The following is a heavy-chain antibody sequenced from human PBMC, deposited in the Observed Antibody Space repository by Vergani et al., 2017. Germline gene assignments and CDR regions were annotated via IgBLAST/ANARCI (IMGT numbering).Heavy chain of an antibody. CDR1: GYSFTSYW. Sequence: EVQLVQSGAEVKKPGESLKISCKGSGYSFTSYWIGWVRQMPGKGLEWMGIIYPGDSDTRYSPSFQGKVTSSADKSISTAYLQWSSLKASDTAMYYCARRFGPNDEFWSRNDWFDPWGQGTLVTVSS. D-gene: IGHD3-3*01. CDR3: ARRFGPNDEFWSRNDWFDP. J-gene: IGHJ5*02. CDR2: IYPGDSDT. V-gene: IGHV5-51*01.